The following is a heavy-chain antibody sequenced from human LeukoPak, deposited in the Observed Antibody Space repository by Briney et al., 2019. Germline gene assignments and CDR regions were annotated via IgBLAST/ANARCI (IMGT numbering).Heavy chain of an antibody. CDR2: IYYSGSS. D-gene: IGHD5-24*01. CDR1: GSSISGYY. Sequence: SETLSLTCTVSGSSISGYYWSWIRQPPGKGLEWIGYIYYSGSSNYIPSLKGRVTISADTSKNQFSLKLTSVTAADTAVYYCARGKETATNWGQGTLVTVSS. J-gene: IGHJ4*02. V-gene: IGHV4-59*01. CDR3: ARGKETATN.